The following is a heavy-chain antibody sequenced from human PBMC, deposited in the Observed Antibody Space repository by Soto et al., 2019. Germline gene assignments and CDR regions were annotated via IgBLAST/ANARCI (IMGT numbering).Heavy chain of an antibody. CDR2: IISILDIP. J-gene: IGHJ4*02. CDR3: ARENGTSSLDY. D-gene: IGHD6-6*01. Sequence: QVQLVQSGAEVKKPGSSMKISCEASGGTVSAYTVNWVRQAPGQGLEWMGRIISILDIPNYAQKFQGRLTIIADTSTRTTYMELRNLRSEDTATYYCARENGTSSLDYWCQGTLVTVSS. CDR1: GGTVSAYT. V-gene: IGHV1-69*02.